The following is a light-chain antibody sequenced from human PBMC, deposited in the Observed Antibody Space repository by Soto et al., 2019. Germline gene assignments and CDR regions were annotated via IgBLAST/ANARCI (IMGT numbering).Light chain of an antibody. CDR2: SAS. Sequence: ETVLTQSPGTLSLSPWERATLSCRASQSVSANNLAWYQQKAGQAPRLLIYSASSRATGIPDRFSGSGSGTDFTLTISRLEPEDLAVYYCQQYGSSRWTFGQGTRLEIK. V-gene: IGKV3-20*01. CDR3: QQYGSSRWT. J-gene: IGKJ5*01. CDR1: QSVSANN.